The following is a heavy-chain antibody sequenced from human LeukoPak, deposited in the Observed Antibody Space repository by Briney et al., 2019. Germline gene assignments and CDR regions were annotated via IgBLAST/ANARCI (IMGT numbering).Heavy chain of an antibody. Sequence: SETLSLTCTVSGGSISSSSYYWGWIRQPPGKGLEWIGSIYYSGSTYYNPSLKSRVTISVDTSKNQFSLKLSSVTAADTAVYYCARDEVSGTDWYYYGSGSYVNYWGQGTLVTVSS. D-gene: IGHD3-10*01. CDR1: GGSISSSSYY. CDR3: ARDEVSGTDWYYYGSGSYVNY. CDR2: IYYSGST. V-gene: IGHV4-39*07. J-gene: IGHJ4*02.